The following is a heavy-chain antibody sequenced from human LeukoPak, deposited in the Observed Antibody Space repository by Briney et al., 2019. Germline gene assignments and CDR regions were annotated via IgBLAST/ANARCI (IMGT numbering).Heavy chain of an antibody. CDR1: GFTFSSYS. CDR3: AKDRFAGATRYYFDY. V-gene: IGHV3-30*18. D-gene: IGHD1-26*01. CDR2: ISYDGSNK. Sequence: GRSLRLSCAASGFTFSSYSMHWVRQAPGKGLEWVAVISYDGSNKYYADSVKGRFTISRDNSKNTVYLQMNSLRAEDTAVYYCAKDRFAGATRYYFDYWGQGTLVTVSS. J-gene: IGHJ4*02.